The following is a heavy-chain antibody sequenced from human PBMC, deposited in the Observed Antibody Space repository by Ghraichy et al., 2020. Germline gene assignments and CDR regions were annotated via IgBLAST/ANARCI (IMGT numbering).Heavy chain of an antibody. D-gene: IGHD2-15*01. V-gene: IGHV3-30*02. CDR1: GFTFSSYG. CDR2: IRYDGSNK. Sequence: GESLNISCAASGFTFSSYGMHWVRQAPGKGLEWVAFIRYDGSNKYYADSVKGRFTISRDNSKNTLYLQMNSLRAEDTAVYYCAKDAGDIVVVVAARYYYYGMDVWGQGTTVTVSS. J-gene: IGHJ6*02. CDR3: AKDAGDIVVVVAARYYYYGMDV.